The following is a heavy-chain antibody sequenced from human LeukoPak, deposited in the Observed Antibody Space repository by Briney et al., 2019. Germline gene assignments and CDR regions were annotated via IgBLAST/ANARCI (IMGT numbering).Heavy chain of an antibody. CDR2: IYPGDSDT. J-gene: IGHJ5*02. CDR3: ARLNAGSMVRGVIIGRNNWFDP. Sequence: GESLKISCKGSGYSFTSYWIGWVRQMPGKGLEWMGIIYPGDSDTRYSPSFQGQVTISADKSISTAYLQWSSLKASDTAMYYCARLNAGSMVRGVIIGRNNWFDPWGQGTLVTVSS. CDR1: GYSFTSYW. D-gene: IGHD3-10*01. V-gene: IGHV5-51*01.